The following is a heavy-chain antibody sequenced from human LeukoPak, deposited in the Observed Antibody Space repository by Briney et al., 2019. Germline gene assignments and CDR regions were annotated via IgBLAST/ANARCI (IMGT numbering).Heavy chain of an antibody. J-gene: IGHJ4*02. D-gene: IGHD4-17*01. CDR1: GGSISTYY. CDR2: IDYSGST. V-gene: IGHV4-59*01. CDR3: ARAENYGDFDY. Sequence: SETLSLTCTVSGGSISTYYWSWIRQPPGKGLEWIAYIDYSGSTNYNPSLKSRVTISVDTSKNQFSLKLSSVTAADTAVYYCARAENYGDFDYWGQGTLVTVSS.